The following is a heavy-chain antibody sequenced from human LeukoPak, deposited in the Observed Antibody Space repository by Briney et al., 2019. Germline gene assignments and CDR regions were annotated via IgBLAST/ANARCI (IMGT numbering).Heavy chain of an antibody. Sequence: SETLSLTCTVSGYSISSGYYWGWIRQPPGKGLEWIGYIYYSGSTNYNPSLKSRVTISVDTSKNQFSLKLSSVTAADTAVYYCARHGYWGGSYSFMLKYNWFDPWGQGTLVTVSS. CDR3: ARHGYWGGSYSFMLKYNWFDP. V-gene: IGHV4-38-2*02. J-gene: IGHJ5*02. CDR2: IYYSGST. CDR1: GYSISSGYY. D-gene: IGHD1-26*01.